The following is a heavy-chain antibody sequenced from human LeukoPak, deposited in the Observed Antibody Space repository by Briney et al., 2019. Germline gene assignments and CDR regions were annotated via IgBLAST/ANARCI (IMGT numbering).Heavy chain of an antibody. CDR2: INHSGST. J-gene: IGHJ4*02. D-gene: IGHD6-13*01. V-gene: IGHV4-34*01. Sequence: SETLSLTCAVYGGSFSGYYWSWLRQPPGKGLEWIGEINHSGSTNYNPSLKSRVTISVDTSKNQFSLKLSSVTAADTAVYYCARGSRGNIAAAGHFDYWGQGTLVTVSS. CDR3: ARGSRGNIAAAGHFDY. CDR1: GGSFSGYY.